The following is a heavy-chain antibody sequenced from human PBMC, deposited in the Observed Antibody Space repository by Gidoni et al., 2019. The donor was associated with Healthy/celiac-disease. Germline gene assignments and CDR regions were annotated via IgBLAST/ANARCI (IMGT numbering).Heavy chain of an antibody. CDR2: IDTSGST. Sequence: QVQLPESGPGLVKPSQTLSLPCTVSGGSISSGSYYWSWIRQPAGKGLEWIGRIDTSGSTNYNPSLKSRVTISVDTSKNQFSLKLSSVTAADKAVYYCAREISYRWFDPWGQGTLVTVSS. V-gene: IGHV4-61*02. J-gene: IGHJ5*02. CDR3: AREISYRWFDP. D-gene: IGHD3-16*02. CDR1: GGSISSGSYY.